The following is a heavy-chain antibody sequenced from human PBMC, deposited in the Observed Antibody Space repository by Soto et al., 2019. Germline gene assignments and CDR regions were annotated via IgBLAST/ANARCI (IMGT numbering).Heavy chain of an antibody. D-gene: IGHD1-26*01. CDR1: GFTFSNYG. CDR3: AKARVRIVGANSFDY. V-gene: IGHV3-30*18. Sequence: GGSRRRSCVGSGFTFSNYGMHWVRQPPGKGLEWVALISDDGDNRYYADSVSGRLIISRDNSKDTLYLQMNSLGPDDTAVYFCAKARVRIVGANSFDYWGQGTPVTVSS. CDR2: ISDDGDNR. J-gene: IGHJ4*02.